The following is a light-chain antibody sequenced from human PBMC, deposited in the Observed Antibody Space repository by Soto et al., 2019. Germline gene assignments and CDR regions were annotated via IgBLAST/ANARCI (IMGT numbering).Light chain of an antibody. CDR1: QNVLYSSNNKSY. Sequence: DIVMTQSPDSLAVSLGERATINCKSSQNVLYSSNNKSYLAWYRQKPGQPPKLLIDWASIRESGVPDRISGSGSVTDFTLTTSSLQAEDVAVYYCQQYYSTPPYTFGQATKLEIK. V-gene: IGKV4-1*01. J-gene: IGKJ2*01. CDR3: QQYYSTPPYT. CDR2: WAS.